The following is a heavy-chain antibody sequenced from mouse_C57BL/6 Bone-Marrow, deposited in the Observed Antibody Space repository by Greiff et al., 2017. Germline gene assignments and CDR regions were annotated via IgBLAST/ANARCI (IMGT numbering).Heavy chain of an antibody. J-gene: IGHJ2*01. CDR2: INPNNGGT. D-gene: IGHD2-1*01. CDR1: GYTFTDYY. Sequence: EVQLQQSGPELVKPGASVKISCKASGYTFTDYYMNWVKQSHGKSLEWIGDINPNNGGTSYNQKFKGKATLTVDQSSSTAYMQLNSLTSEDSAVYYCAKGIYYGILYYFDYWGQGTTLTVSS. V-gene: IGHV1-26*01. CDR3: AKGIYYGILYYFDY.